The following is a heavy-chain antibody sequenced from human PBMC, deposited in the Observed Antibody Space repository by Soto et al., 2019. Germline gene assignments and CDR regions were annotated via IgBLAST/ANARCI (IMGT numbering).Heavy chain of an antibody. CDR1: GGSISSYY. D-gene: IGHD2-2*01. J-gene: IGHJ5*02. V-gene: IGHV4-59*01. CDR3: ARALGYCSSTSCYAGYGYNDNNWFDP. CDR2: IYYSGST. Sequence: SETLSLTCTVSGGSISSYYWSWIRQPPGKGLEWIGYIYYSGSTNYNPSLKSRVTISVDTSKNQFSLKLSSVTAADTAVYYCARALGYCSSTSCYAGYGYNDNNWFDPWGQGTLVTVSS.